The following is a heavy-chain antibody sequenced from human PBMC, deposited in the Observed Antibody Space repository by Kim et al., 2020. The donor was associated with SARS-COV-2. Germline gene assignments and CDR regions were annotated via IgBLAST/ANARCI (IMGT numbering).Heavy chain of an antibody. CDR2: ISSSGSTI. CDR1: GFTFSSYE. CDR3: ASGAGLQVYCSGGSCYSRSPAA. J-gene: IGHJ4*02. D-gene: IGHD2-15*01. V-gene: IGHV3-48*03. Sequence: GGSLRLSCAASGFTFSSYEMNWVRQAPGKGLEWVSYISSSGSTIYYADSVKGLFTISRDNAKNSLYLQMNSLRAEDTAVYYCASGAGLQVYCSGGSCYSRSPAAWGQGTLVTVSS.